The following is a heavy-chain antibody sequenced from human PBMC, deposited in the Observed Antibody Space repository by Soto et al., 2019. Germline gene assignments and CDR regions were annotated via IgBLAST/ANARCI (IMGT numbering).Heavy chain of an antibody. CDR2: IWYDGSNK. CDR1: GFTFISYG. CDR3: AREDVECTAASGCFFDY. V-gene: IGHV3-33*01. Sequence: PGGSLRLSCAASGFTFISYGMHWVRQAPGKGLEWVAVIWYDGSNKYYADSVKGRFTISRDNSKNTLYLQMNSLRAEDTAVYYCAREDVECTAASGCFFDYWGQGTLVTVSS. J-gene: IGHJ4*02. D-gene: IGHD6-19*01.